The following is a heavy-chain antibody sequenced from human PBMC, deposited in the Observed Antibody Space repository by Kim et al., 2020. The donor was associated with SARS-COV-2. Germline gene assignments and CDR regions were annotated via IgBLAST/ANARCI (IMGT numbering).Heavy chain of an antibody. CDR1: GGSFSGYY. CDR3: ARDRGAEGFDP. Sequence: SETLSLTCAVYGGSFSGYYWSWIRQPPGKGLEWIGEINHSGSTNYNPSLKSRVTISVDTSKNQFSLKLSSVTAADTAVYYCARDRGAEGFDPWGQGTLVTVSS. CDR2: INHSGST. J-gene: IGHJ5*02. V-gene: IGHV4-34*01. D-gene: IGHD3-10*01.